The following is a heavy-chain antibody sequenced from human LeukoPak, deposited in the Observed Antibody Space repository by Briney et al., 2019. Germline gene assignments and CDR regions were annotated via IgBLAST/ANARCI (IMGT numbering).Heavy chain of an antibody. CDR1: GYTFTGYY. Sequence: ASVKVSCKASGYTFTGYYMHWVRQAPGQGLEWMGLINPNSGGTNYAQKFQGRVTMTRDTSISTAYMELSRLRSDDTAVYYCARGDIVVVPAARTNWFDPGRQGTLVSVSS. V-gene: IGHV1-2*02. J-gene: IGHJ5*02. CDR3: ARGDIVVVPAARTNWFDP. CDR2: INPNSGGT. D-gene: IGHD2-2*01.